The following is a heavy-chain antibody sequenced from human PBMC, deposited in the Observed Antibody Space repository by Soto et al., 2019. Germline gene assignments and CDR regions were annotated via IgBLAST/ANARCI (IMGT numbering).Heavy chain of an antibody. Sequence: EVQLAESGGGMVQPGGALRLSCVASGFTFSSYDMHWVRQAPGKGLEYVSSISSNGGTTYYGNSVKGRFTISRDNSKNTRYLQMGSLRAEDMAVYYCVRRVSGNYDYWGQGTPVTVSS. CDR3: VRRVSGNYDY. CDR1: GFTFSSYD. CDR2: ISSNGGTT. J-gene: IGHJ4*02. D-gene: IGHD1-7*01. V-gene: IGHV3-64*01.